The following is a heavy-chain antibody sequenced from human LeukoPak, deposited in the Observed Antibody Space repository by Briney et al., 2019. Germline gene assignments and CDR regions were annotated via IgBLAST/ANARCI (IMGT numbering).Heavy chain of an antibody. CDR3: ARPAFYDSSGYYLDY. D-gene: IGHD3-22*01. J-gene: IGHJ4*02. V-gene: IGHV4-61*02. Sequence: SETLSLTCTVSGGSINSGSYYWSWIRQPAGKGLEWIGRIHSSGTTNYKSSLKSRVTILVDTPRNQFSLKLTSVTAADTAVYYCARPAFYDSSGYYLDYWGQGTLVTVSS. CDR1: GGSINSGSYY. CDR2: IHSSGTT.